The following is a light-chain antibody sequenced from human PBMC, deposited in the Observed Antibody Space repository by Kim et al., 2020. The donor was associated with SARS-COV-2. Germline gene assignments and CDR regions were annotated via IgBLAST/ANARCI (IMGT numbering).Light chain of an antibody. CDR1: DRKSGPNG. CDR2: SDN. CDR3: AVWDERLSGRV. Sequence: GGGGTSGGWGGDRKSGPNGVSWYQQRPGTAPELLIYSDNQRPSGVPDRCSGSRSDTSASLAISGLQSEDEADYYCAVWDERLSGRVFGGGTKVTVL. V-gene: IGLV1-44*01. J-gene: IGLJ3*02.